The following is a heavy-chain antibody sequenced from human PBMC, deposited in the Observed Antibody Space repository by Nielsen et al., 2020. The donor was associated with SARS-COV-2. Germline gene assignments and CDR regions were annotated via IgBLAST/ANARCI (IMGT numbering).Heavy chain of an antibody. Sequence: GESLKISCVGSGFIFGDYYMSWVRQAPGKGLEWVAYISSVSSYTEYADSVKGRFTISRDNAENSLYLQMNSLRDEDTAVYYCARDQDGGAATSNFYFDLWGRGTLVIVSS. CDR1: GFIFGDYY. D-gene: IGHD6-25*01. V-gene: IGHV3-11*06. J-gene: IGHJ2*01. CDR3: ARDQDGGAATSNFYFDL. CDR2: ISSVSSYT.